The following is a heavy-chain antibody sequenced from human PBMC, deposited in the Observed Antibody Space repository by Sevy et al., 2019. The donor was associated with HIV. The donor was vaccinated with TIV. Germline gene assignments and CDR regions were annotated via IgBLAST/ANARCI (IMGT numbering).Heavy chain of an antibody. CDR1: GFTFSSFW. J-gene: IGHJ4*02. V-gene: IGHV3-7*01. Sequence: GGSLRLSCKAPGFTFSSFWMQWVRQAPGKGLEWVANIRQDGNELYYVDSVKGRFTISRDNAKNALYLQMDGLRVEETAVYHFVWRYFDPWGQGTLVTVSS. D-gene: IGHD2-21*01. CDR2: IRQDGNEL. CDR3: VWRYFDP.